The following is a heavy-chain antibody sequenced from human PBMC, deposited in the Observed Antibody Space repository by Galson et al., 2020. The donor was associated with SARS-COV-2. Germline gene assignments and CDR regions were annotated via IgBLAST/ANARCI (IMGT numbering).Heavy chain of an antibody. V-gene: IGHV1-2*02. CDR1: GYTFSGHY. J-gene: IGHJ1*01. Sequence: ASVTVSCKASGYTFSGHYLHWVRQAPGQGLEWLGCLNPDSSGTNYGREFYGRVTMTRDKSISTVYMELTRLTSDDTAVYYCPTDPLRRVDWVFELEHLGQGTQVTVSS. CDR3: PTDPLRRVDWVFELEH. D-gene: IGHD3-9*01. CDR2: LNPDSSGT.